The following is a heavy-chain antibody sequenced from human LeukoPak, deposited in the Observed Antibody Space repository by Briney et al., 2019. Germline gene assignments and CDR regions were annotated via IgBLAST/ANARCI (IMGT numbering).Heavy chain of an antibody. D-gene: IGHD2-2*01. J-gene: IGHJ6*02. CDR2: ISWNSGSI. CDR1: GFTFDDYA. V-gene: IGHV3-9*01. Sequence: GRSLRLSCAASGFTFDDYAMHWVRQAPGKGLEWVSGISWNSGSIGYADSVKGRFTISRDNAKNSLYLQMNSLRAEDTALYYCAKQAVPGYYYYYGMDVWGQGTTVTVSS. CDR3: AKQAVPGYYYYYGMDV.